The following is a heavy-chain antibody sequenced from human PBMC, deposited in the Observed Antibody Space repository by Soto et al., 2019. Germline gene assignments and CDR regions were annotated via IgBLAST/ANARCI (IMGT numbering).Heavy chain of an antibody. Sequence: SETLSLTCTVSGGSIISYYWSWIRQPPGKGLEWIGYIYYSGSTGYNPSLKSRVTISVDTSKNQFSLKLNSVTAADTAVYYCASTGSPNWFDPWGQGSLVTVSS. CDR2: IYYSGST. CDR1: GGSIISYY. CDR3: ASTGSPNWFDP. V-gene: IGHV4-59*08. J-gene: IGHJ5*02.